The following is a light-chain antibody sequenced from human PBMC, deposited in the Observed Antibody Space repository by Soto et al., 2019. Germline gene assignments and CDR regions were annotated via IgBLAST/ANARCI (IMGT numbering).Light chain of an antibody. V-gene: IGLV8-61*01. CDR2: STN. Sequence: QTVVTQEPSFSVSPGGTVTLTCGLSSGSVSTSNYPTWYQQTPGQSPRTLIYSTNTRSSGAPSRFSGSILGNKAALTITGAQADDESDYYCVLYMGSGIWVFGGGTKVTV. CDR3: VLYMGSGIWV. J-gene: IGLJ3*02. CDR1: SGSVSTSNY.